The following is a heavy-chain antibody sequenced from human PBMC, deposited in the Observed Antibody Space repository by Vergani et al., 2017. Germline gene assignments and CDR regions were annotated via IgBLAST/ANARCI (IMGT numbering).Heavy chain of an antibody. Sequence: EVQLVQSGAEVKKPGESLKISCKGSGYSFTSYWIDWVRQMPGKGLEWMGITYPGDSDTRYSPSFQGQVTISADKSISTAYLQWSSLKASDTAMYYCARVVGTTIFGVNKLKYYYGMDVWGQGTTVTVSS. J-gene: IGHJ6*02. CDR2: TYPGDSDT. D-gene: IGHD3-3*01. V-gene: IGHV5-51*01. CDR1: GYSFTSYW. CDR3: ARVVGTTIFGVNKLKYYYGMDV.